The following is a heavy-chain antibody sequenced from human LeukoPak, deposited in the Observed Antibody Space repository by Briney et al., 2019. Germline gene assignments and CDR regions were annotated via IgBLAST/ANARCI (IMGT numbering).Heavy chain of an antibody. CDR1: GFTFSSYV. J-gene: IGHJ6*03. Sequence: GGSLRLSCAASGFTFSSYVMSWVRQAPGKGLEWVSAISGSGGSTYYADSVKGRFTISRDNSKNTLYLQMYSLRAEDTAVYYCAKATGYSSSRGDYYYYMDVWGKGTTVTVSS. CDR2: ISGSGGST. CDR3: AKATGYSSSRGDYYYYMDV. V-gene: IGHV3-23*01. D-gene: IGHD6-13*01.